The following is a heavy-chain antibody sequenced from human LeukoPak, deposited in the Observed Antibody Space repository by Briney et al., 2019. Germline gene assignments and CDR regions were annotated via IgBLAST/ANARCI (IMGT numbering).Heavy chain of an antibody. V-gene: IGHV4-30-2*01. CDR3: ASRVLQPFDY. CDR1: GGSISSGGYS. Sequence: PSETLSLTCAVSGGSISSGGYSWSWIRQPPGKGLEWIGYIYHSGSTYYNPSLKSRVTISVDRSKNQFSLKLSSVTAADTAVYYCASRVLQPFDYWGQGTLVTVSS. CDR2: IYHSGST. J-gene: IGHJ4*02. D-gene: IGHD1-1*01.